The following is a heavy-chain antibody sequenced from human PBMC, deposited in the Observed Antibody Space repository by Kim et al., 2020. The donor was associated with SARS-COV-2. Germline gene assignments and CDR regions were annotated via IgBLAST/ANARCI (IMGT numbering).Heavy chain of an antibody. Sequence: SETLSLTCAVYGGSFSGYYWSWIRQPPGKGLEWIGEINHSGSTNYNPSLKSRVTISVDTSKNQFSLKLSSVTAADTAVYYCARGLRGGWFDPWGQGTLVT. D-gene: IGHD3-16*01. CDR2: INHSGST. V-gene: IGHV4-34*01. CDR3: ARGLRGGWFDP. J-gene: IGHJ5*02. CDR1: GGSFSGYY.